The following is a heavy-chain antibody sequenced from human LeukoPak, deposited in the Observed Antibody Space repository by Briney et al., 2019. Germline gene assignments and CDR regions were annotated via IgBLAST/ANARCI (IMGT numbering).Heavy chain of an antibody. CDR2: IYYSGST. D-gene: IGHD2-21*02. J-gene: IGHJ3*02. Sequence: NPSETLSLTCTVSGGSISSYYWSWIRQPPGKGLEWIGYIYYSGSTNYNPSLKSRVTISVDTSKNQFSLKLSSVTAADTAVYYCARASVWGWLAKGKVDAFDIWGQGTMVTVSS. CDR1: GGSISSYY. V-gene: IGHV4-59*01. CDR3: ARASVWGWLAKGKVDAFDI.